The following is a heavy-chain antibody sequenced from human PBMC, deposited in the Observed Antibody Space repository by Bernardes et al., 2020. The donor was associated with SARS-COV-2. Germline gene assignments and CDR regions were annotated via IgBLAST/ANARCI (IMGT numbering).Heavy chain of an antibody. D-gene: IGHD4-4*01. V-gene: IGHV1-69*13. CDR3: ASPKDSNYPGWFDP. CDR1: GGTFSSYA. CDR2: IIPIFGTA. Sequence: SVKVSCKASGGTFSSYAISWVRQAPGQGLEWMGGIIPIFGTANYAQKFQGRVTITADESTSTAYMELSSLRSEDTAVYYCASPKDSNYPGWFDPWGQGTLVTVSS. J-gene: IGHJ5*02.